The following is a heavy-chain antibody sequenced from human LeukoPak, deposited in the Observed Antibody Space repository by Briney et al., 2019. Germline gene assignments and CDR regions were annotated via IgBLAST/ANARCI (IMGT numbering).Heavy chain of an antibody. CDR1: GHTFTSYD. CDR2: MNPNSGNT. CDR3: ARVFGDWNYDPEYYFDY. D-gene: IGHD1-7*01. J-gene: IGHJ4*02. V-gene: IGHV1-8*01. Sequence: GASVKVSCKASGHTFTSYDINWVRQATGQGLEWMGWMNPNSGNTGYAQKFQGRVTMTRNTSISTAYMELSSLRSEDTAVYYCARVFGDWNYDPEYYFDYWGQGTLVTVSS.